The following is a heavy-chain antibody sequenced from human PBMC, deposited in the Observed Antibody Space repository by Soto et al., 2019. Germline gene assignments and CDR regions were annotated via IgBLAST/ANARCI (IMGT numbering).Heavy chain of an antibody. J-gene: IGHJ4*02. CDR3: ARDGRVRGVMRG. CDR1: GFTFSSYS. V-gene: IGHV3-21*01. Sequence: EVQLVESGGGLVKPGGSLRLSCAASGFTFSSYSMNWVRQAPGKGLEWVSSISSSSSYIYYADSVKGRFTISRDNAKNSLYLQMNSPRAEDTAVYYCARDGRVRGVMRGWGQGTLVTVSS. D-gene: IGHD3-10*02. CDR2: ISSSSSYI.